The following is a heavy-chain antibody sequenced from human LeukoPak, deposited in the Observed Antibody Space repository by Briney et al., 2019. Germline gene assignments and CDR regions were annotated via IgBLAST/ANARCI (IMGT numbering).Heavy chain of an antibody. Sequence: PGGSLRLSCAASGFTFSSYAMHWVRQAPGKGLEWVAVISYDGSNKYYADSVKSRFTISRDNSKNTLYLQMNSLRAEDTAVYYCARSTMVRGDYFDYWGQGTLVTVSS. CDR3: ARSTMVRGDYFDY. CDR1: GFTFSSYA. CDR2: ISYDGSNK. D-gene: IGHD3-10*01. V-gene: IGHV3-30-3*01. J-gene: IGHJ4*02.